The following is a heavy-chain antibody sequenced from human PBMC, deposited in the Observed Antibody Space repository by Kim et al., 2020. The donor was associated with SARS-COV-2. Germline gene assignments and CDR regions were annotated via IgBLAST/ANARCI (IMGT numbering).Heavy chain of an antibody. Sequence: GRFTISRDNAKNTLYLQMNSLRAEDTAVYYWAKCKVDTAQFYYYYYGMDVWGQGTTVTVSS. V-gene: IGHV3-23*01. J-gene: IGHJ6*02. CDR3: AKCKVDTAQFYYYYYGMDV. D-gene: IGHD5-18*01.